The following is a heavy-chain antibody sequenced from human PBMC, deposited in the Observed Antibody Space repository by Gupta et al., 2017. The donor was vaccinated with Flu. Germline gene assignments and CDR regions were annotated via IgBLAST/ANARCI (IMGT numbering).Heavy chain of an antibody. D-gene: IGHD3-16*01. J-gene: IGHJ6*02. CDR2: IWYDGSNK. Sequence: QVQLVESGGGVVQPGRSLRLSCAATGFTFSSYGMPWVRQAPGKGLEWVAVIWYDGSNKYYADSVKGRFTISRDNSKNTLYLQMNSLRAEDTAVYYCARDFEGGSFYGMDVWGQGTTVTVSS. V-gene: IGHV3-33*01. CDR3: ARDFEGGSFYGMDV. CDR1: GFTFSSYG.